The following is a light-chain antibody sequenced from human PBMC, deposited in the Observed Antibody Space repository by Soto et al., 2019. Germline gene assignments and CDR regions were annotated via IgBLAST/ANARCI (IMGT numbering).Light chain of an antibody. J-gene: IGLJ3*02. CDR2: DVS. CDR3: CSYGGSYTWV. V-gene: IGLV2-11*01. Sequence: QSALTQPRSVSGSPGQSVTISCTGASGDVGGYNFVSWYQQHPGKAPTLMIFDVSQRPSGFPDRFSGSKSGNTASLTISGLQAEDEADYYCCSYGGSYTWVFGGGTKLTVL. CDR1: SGDVGGYNF.